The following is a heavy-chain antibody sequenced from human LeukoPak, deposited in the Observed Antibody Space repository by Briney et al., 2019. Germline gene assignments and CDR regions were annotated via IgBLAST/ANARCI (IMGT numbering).Heavy chain of an antibody. Sequence: SGPTLVKPTQTLTLTCTFSGFSLSSRGVGVGWIRQPPGKALEWLALIYWDDDKRYSPSLKSRLTITKDTSKNQVVLTMTNMDPVDTATYYCAHRRDYGDPGDYFDYWGQGTLVTVSS. D-gene: IGHD4-17*01. J-gene: IGHJ4*02. CDR2: IYWDDDK. V-gene: IGHV2-5*02. CDR3: AHRRDYGDPGDYFDY. CDR1: GFSLSSRGVG.